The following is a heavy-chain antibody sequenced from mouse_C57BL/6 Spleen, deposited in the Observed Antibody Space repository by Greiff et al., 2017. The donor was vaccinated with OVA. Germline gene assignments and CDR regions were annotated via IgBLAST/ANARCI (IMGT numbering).Heavy chain of an antibody. CDR3: AREYYSNYVSYFDV. D-gene: IGHD2-5*01. J-gene: IGHJ1*03. CDR1: GFTFSDYY. Sequence: EVKVVESEGGLVQPGSSMKLSCTASGFTFSDYYMAWVRQVPEKGLEWVANINYDGSSTYYLDSLKSRFIISRDNAKNILYLQMSSLKSEDTATYYCAREYYSNYVSYFDVWGTGTTVTVSS. CDR2: INYDGSST. V-gene: IGHV5-16*01.